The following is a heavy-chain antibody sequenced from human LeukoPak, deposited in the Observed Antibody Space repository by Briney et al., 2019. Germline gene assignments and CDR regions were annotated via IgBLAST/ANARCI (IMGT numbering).Heavy chain of an antibody. CDR1: GSHSALAAWV. V-gene: IGHV2-5*02. Sequence: SGPTLPHPHRPSRCPPPSLGSHSALAAWVWAGSVSPQERPWSGLHSFWDDAKRYSPSLKSRLTITRDTSKNQVVLTMTNMDPVDTATYYCAHRRYYFDYWGQGTLVTVSS. J-gene: IGHJ4*02. CDR2: FWDDAK. CDR3: AHRRYYFDY.